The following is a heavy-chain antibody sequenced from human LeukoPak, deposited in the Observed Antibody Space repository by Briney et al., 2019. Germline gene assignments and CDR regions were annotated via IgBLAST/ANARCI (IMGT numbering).Heavy chain of an antibody. V-gene: IGHV4-30-4*08. CDR3: ASPQNPDAFDI. CDR1: GGSISSGDYC. D-gene: IGHD1-14*01. Sequence: SETVSLTCTVSGGSISSGDYCWSWLRQPSGKGREWIGYIYYSGSTYYNPSLKSRVTISVDTSKNQFSLKLSSVTAADTAVYYCASPQNPDAFDIWGQGTMVTVSS. J-gene: IGHJ3*02. CDR2: IYYSGST.